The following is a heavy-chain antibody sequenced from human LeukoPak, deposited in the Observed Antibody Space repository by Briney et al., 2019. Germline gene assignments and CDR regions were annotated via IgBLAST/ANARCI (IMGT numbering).Heavy chain of an antibody. J-gene: IGHJ4*02. CDR3: ARGNEYTWWQ. Sequence: SETLSLTCTVSGGSVSSSSYYWGWLRQPPGMGREWIGETWQSGSSTNYNPALKSRVTISVDKPKSQFSLKLTSVTAADTAIYYCARGNEYTWWQWSQGPLVTVSS. V-gene: IGHV4-39*07. CDR1: GGSVSSSSYY. D-gene: IGHD2-15*01. CDR2: TWQSGSST.